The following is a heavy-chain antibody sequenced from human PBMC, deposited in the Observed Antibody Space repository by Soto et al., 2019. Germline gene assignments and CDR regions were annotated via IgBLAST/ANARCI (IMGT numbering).Heavy chain of an antibody. J-gene: IGHJ3*02. Sequence: ASVKVSCKASGYTFTGYYMHWVRQAPGQGLEWMGWINPNSGGTNYAQKFQGWVTMTRDTSISTAYMELSRLRSDDTAVYYCARFWGGCDWLRVGDASDIWGQGTMVTVSS. CDR3: ARFWGGCDWLRVGDASDI. CDR1: GYTFTGYY. V-gene: IGHV1-2*04. CDR2: INPNSGGT. D-gene: IGHD5-12*01.